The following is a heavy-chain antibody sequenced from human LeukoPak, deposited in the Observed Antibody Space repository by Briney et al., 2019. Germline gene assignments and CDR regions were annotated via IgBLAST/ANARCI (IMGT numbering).Heavy chain of an antibody. D-gene: IGHD3-3*01. CDR3: GKDIGTTIFGGDGMDV. J-gene: IGHJ6*02. Sequence: GGSLRLSCAASGFTFSSYSMNWVRQAPGKGLEWVSGISWNSGTMEYADSVRGRFTISRDNAKNSLYLQMNSLKTEDTALYYCGKDIGTTIFGGDGMDVWGQGTTVTVSS. V-gene: IGHV3-9*01. CDR1: GFTFSSYS. CDR2: ISWNSGTM.